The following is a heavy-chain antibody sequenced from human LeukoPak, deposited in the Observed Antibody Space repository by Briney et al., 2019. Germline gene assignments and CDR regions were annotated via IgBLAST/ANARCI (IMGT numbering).Heavy chain of an antibody. J-gene: IGHJ3*02. Sequence: PSETLSLTCTVSGGSISSSSCYWGWIRQPPGKGLEWIGSIYYSGSTYYNPSLKSRVTISVDTSKNQFSLKLSSVTAADTAVYYCASGIPTDFWSGYYVGDAFDIWGQGTMVAVSS. V-gene: IGHV4-39*01. D-gene: IGHD3-3*01. CDR2: IYYSGST. CDR3: ASGIPTDFWSGYYVGDAFDI. CDR1: GGSISSSSCY.